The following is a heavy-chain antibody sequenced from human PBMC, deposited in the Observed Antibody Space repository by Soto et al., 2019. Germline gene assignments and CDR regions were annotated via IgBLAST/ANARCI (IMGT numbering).Heavy chain of an antibody. Sequence: ETLSLTCDVSGDSLSTSSYYWGWIRQPPGKGLEWIASIYYSGATYYNPSLQSRVTISVDTSNNRFSLTLSSLTAADTAVYFCARLAYSGYLQTWGQGSLVTVSS. V-gene: IGHV4-39*02. CDR1: GDSLSTSSYY. CDR2: IYYSGAT. J-gene: IGHJ1*01. D-gene: IGHD1-26*01. CDR3: ARLAYSGYLQT.